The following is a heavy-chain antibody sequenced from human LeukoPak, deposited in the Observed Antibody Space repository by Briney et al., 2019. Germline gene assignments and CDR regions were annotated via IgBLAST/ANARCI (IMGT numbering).Heavy chain of an antibody. D-gene: IGHD2-2*01. J-gene: IGHJ6*03. CDR1: GYSISSGYY. CDR2: IYHSGST. V-gene: IGHV4-38-2*01. Sequence: SETLSLTCAVSGYSISSGYYWGWIRQPPGKGLVWIGSIYHSGSTYYNPSLKSRVTILVYTSKNQCSLKLNSVTAADTSLYYCARHVVPAAQSSYMDVWGKGTTVTVSS. CDR3: ARHVVPAAQSSYMDV.